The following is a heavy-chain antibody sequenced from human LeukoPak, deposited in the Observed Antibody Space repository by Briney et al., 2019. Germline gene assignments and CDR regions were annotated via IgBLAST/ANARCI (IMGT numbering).Heavy chain of an antibody. CDR3: AKQGSLHHPGIVATDYYFDY. V-gene: IGHV3-23*01. Sequence: PGGSLRLSCAASGFTFSSYAMSWVRQAPGKGLEWVSAISGSGGSTYYADSVKGRFTISRDNSKNTLYLQMNSLRAEDTAVYYCAKQGSLHHPGIVATDYYFDYWGQGTLVTVSS. D-gene: IGHD5-12*01. J-gene: IGHJ4*02. CDR1: GFTFSSYA. CDR2: ISGSGGST.